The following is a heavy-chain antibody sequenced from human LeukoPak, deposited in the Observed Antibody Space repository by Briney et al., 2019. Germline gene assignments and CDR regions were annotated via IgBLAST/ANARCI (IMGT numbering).Heavy chain of an antibody. D-gene: IGHD3-16*02. J-gene: IGHJ4*02. CDR3: ARRMITFGGVIV. Sequence: SETLSLTCTVSGGSISSSSFYWGWIRQPPGKGLEWIGSIYYSGSTYYNPSLKSRVTISVDTSKNQFSLKLSSVTAADTAVYYCARRMITFGGVIVWGQGTLVTVSS. CDR2: IYYSGST. CDR1: GGSISSSSFY. V-gene: IGHV4-39*01.